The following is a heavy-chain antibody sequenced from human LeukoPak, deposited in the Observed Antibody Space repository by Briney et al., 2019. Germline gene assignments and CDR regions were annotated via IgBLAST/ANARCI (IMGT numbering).Heavy chain of an antibody. CDR3: ARHIGGGIEDMDV. CDR1: GGSIGTYY. Sequence: SETLSLTCTVSGGSIGTYYWSWIRQSPGKGLEWIGYIYVTGTRYNPYLQSRVTISVDRSRNQFPLKMSSVTAADTAVYYCARHIGGGIEDMDVWGKGTKVIVSS. CDR2: IYVTGT. D-gene: IGHD3-16*02. J-gene: IGHJ6*03. V-gene: IGHV4-59*08.